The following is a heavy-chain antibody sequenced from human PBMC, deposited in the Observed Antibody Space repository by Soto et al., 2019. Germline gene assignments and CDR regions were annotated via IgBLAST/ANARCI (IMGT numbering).Heavy chain of an antibody. CDR1: LFTFSSYS. J-gene: IGHJ4*02. D-gene: IGHD3-3*01. V-gene: IGHV3-48*01. Sequence: PVWSPRLSCTASLFTFSSYSMNLVLQTPFKLLEFFSYISSSSSTIYYADSVKGRFTISRDNAKNSLYLQMNSLRAEDTAVYYCARDIEAGYYDFWSGQGYWGQGTLVTVSS. CDR2: ISSSSSTI. CDR3: ARDIEAGYYDFWSGQGY.